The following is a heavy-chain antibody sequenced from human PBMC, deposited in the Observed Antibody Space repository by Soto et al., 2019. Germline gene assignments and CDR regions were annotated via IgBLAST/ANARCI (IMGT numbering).Heavy chain of an antibody. D-gene: IGHD3-22*01. CDR1: GYTFTSYA. Sequence: GASVKVSCKASGYTFTSYAMHWVRQAPGQRLEWMGWINAGNGNTKYSQKFQGRVTITRDTSASTAYMELSSLRSEDTAMYYCARILGLNYYDSSGYYPFDYWGQGTLVTVSS. CDR3: ARILGLNYYDSSGYYPFDY. V-gene: IGHV1-3*01. CDR2: INAGNGNT. J-gene: IGHJ4*02.